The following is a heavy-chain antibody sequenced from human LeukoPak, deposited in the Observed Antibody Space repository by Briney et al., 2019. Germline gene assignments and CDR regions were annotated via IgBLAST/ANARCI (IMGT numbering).Heavy chain of an antibody. CDR1: GGSIDSSSYY. CDR2: IYYSGTT. D-gene: IGHD2-15*01. Sequence: KSSETLSLTCTVSGGSIDSSSYYWGWVRQPPGKGLEWIGSIYYSGTTYYNPSLKSRVSILADTSKNHFSLKLSSVTAADTAVHYCARDPRDSTPFDYWGQGTLVTVSS. CDR3: ARDPRDSTPFDY. J-gene: IGHJ4*02. V-gene: IGHV4-39*07.